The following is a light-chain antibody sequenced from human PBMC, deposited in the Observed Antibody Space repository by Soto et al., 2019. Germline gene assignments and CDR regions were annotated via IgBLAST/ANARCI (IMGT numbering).Light chain of an antibody. Sequence: EILLTQSPATLSLSPGERATLSCRASQSVGIYLAWYQQKPGQPPRLLIYEASQRATGIPARFSGSGSGTDFTLTISSLQSEDFAVYYCQQYDNWPPFTFGPGTKVDIK. CDR1: QSVGIY. CDR3: QQYDNWPPFT. CDR2: EAS. V-gene: IGKV3-11*01. J-gene: IGKJ3*01.